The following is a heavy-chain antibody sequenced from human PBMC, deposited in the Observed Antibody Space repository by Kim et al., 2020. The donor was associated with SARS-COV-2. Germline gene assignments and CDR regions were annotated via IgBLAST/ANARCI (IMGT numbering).Heavy chain of an antibody. CDR3: ARSNGWSHFDN. V-gene: IGHV1-2*02. CDR1: GYMFTSHY. CDR2: INPDTDKT. Sequence: ASVKVSCKTSGYMFTSHYIHWVRQAPGQGLEWMGWINPDTDKTHYAQRFQGRVTVTGDTSISTAYMELSSLKSDETAVYYCARSNGWSHFDNWGQGVPVTVSS. J-gene: IGHJ4*02. D-gene: IGHD6-19*01.